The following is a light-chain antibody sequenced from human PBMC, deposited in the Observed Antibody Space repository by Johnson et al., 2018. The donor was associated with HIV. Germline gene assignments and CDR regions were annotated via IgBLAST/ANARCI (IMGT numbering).Light chain of an antibody. CDR3: ATWDRSLSAGGV. Sequence: SVLTQPPSVSAAPGQKVTISCSGSSSNIGNNYVSWYQHLPGTAPKLLIYENTKRPSGVPDRFSGSKSGSSATLGITGLQTGDEADYYCATWDRSLSAGGVFGTGTKGTVL. CDR2: ENT. J-gene: IGLJ1*01. V-gene: IGLV1-51*02. CDR1: SSNIGNNY.